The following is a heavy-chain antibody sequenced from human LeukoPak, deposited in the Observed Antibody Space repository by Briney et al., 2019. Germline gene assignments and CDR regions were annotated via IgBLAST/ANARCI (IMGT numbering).Heavy chain of an antibody. CDR3: AKAGSSSWYLPAVVEAFDI. CDR1: GFTFSSYA. CDR2: ISGSGGST. Sequence: GGSLRLSCAASGFTFSSYAMSWVRQAPGKGLEWVSAISGSGGSTYYADSVKGRFTISRDNSKNTLYLQMNSLRAEDTAVYHCAKAGSSSWYLPAVVEAFDIWGQGTMVTVSS. J-gene: IGHJ3*02. V-gene: IGHV3-23*01. D-gene: IGHD6-13*01.